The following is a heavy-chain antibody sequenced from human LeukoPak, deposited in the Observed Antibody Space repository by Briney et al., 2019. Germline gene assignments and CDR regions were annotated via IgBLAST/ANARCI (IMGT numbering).Heavy chain of an antibody. CDR1: GASISSYF. Sequence: SETLSLTCTVSGASISSYFWSWIRQPPGKGLEWIGYISYSGSINYNPSLKSRLTISVDPSKNLFSLKLSSVTAADTAVYYCARHKSGSYYSFDYWGQGTLVTVSS. CDR3: ARHKSGSYYSFDY. V-gene: IGHV4-59*08. D-gene: IGHD1-26*01. CDR2: ISYSGSI. J-gene: IGHJ4*02.